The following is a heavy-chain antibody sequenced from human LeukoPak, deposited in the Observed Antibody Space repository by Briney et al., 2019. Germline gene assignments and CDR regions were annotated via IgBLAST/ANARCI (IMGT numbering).Heavy chain of an antibody. V-gene: IGHV3-23*01. D-gene: IGHD1-1*01. J-gene: IGHJ3*01. CDR3: AKGRTAVRDTFDV. CDR2: ISGSGGST. CDR1: GFTFSSYA. Sequence: PGGSLRLSCAASGFTFSSYAMSWVRQAPGKGLEWVSAISGSGGSTYYADSVKGRFTISRDNSKNTLYLQMNSLRAEDTALYYCAKGRTAVRDTFDVWGQGTVVTVSS.